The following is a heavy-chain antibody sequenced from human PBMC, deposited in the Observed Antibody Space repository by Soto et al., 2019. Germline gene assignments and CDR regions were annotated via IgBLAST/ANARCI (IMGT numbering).Heavy chain of an antibody. V-gene: IGHV1-69*13. D-gene: IGHD5-12*01. CDR1: GGTFNNYA. CDR3: AREVTVASYSFDF. Sequence: SVKVSFKASGGTFNNYALSWVRQAPGQGLEWMGGIIPIFNSANYAQKFQGRVTITADDSTSTAYMELRSLRPDDTAVYYCAREVTVASYSFDFWGQGTLVTVSS. CDR2: IIPIFNSA. J-gene: IGHJ4*02.